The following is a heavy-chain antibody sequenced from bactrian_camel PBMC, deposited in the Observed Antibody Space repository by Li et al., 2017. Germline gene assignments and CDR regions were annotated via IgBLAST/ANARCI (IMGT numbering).Heavy chain of an antibody. V-gene: IGHV3S55*01. CDR2: IDSDNTT. CDR3: AARRCSDYDYNY. CDR1: GYFSYTSGGYC. Sequence: QLVESGGGSVEAGGSLRLSCAATGYFSYTSGGYCMGWFRQAPGKEREFVSSIDSDNTTTYLDSVKGRFTISKDNAENTLLLRMDSLRTEDTAMYYCAARRCSDYDYNYWGQGTQVTVS. D-gene: IGHD5*01. J-gene: IGHJ4*01.